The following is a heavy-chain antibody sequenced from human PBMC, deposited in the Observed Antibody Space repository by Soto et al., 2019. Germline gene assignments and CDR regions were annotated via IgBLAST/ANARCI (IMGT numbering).Heavy chain of an antibody. D-gene: IGHD3-3*01. Sequence: GGSLRLSCAASGFTFSSYWMSWVRQAPGKGLEWVANIKQDGSEKYYVDSVKGRFTISRDNAKNSLYLQMNSLRAEDTAVYYCARDLYDFWSGYYDYYYYYYMDVWGKGTTVTVSS. J-gene: IGHJ6*03. CDR2: IKQDGSEK. V-gene: IGHV3-7*01. CDR1: GFTFSSYW. CDR3: ARDLYDFWSGYYDYYYYYYMDV.